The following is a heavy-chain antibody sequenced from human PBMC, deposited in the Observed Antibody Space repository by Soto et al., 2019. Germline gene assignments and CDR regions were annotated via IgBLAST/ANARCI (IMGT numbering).Heavy chain of an antibody. CDR3: ARIPHYSDSYYMDY. D-gene: IGHD2-21*01. CDR2: INWDNNK. CDR1: GFSLSTLGTC. V-gene: IGHV2-70*01. J-gene: IGHJ4*02. Sequence: SGPTLVNPTQTLTLTCTFSGFSLSTLGTCVTWNRQPPGKALEWLALINWDNNKYYSTSLKTRLTISRDTFKNQVVLTMTNVDPVDTATYYCARIPHYSDSYYMDYWGQGTLVTVSS.